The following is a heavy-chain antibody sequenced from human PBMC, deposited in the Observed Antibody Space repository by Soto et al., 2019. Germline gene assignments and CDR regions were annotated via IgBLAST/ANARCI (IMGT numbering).Heavy chain of an antibody. D-gene: IGHD3-10*01. V-gene: IGHV3-13*01. CDR1: GFAFSTCD. Sequence: PGGSLRLSCAGSGFAFSTCDIHWVRQAPGKGLEWVSGIGTLSDTFYAASVQGRFTISRQNAKNSVYLQMNSLRAGDTAFYYCARGRSFSYDSTPPPMFDPWGQGTLVTVSS. J-gene: IGHJ5*02. CDR2: IGTLSDT. CDR3: ARGRSFSYDSTPPPMFDP.